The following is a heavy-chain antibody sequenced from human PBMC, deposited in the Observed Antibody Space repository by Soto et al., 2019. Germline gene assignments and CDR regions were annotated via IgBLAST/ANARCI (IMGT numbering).Heavy chain of an antibody. J-gene: IGHJ4*02. D-gene: IGHD1-26*01. CDR1: GGSVSSANYY. CDR2: IYYSGNT. Sequence: QVQLQESGPGLVKPSETLSLTCTVSGGSVSSANYYWGWIRQPPGKGLEWIGSIYYSGNTNYNPSLNSRVTISVDTSKNQFSLRLSSVTAADTAVYYCARVSGCYYHVYYFDYWGQGTLVTVSS. CDR3: ARVSGCYYHVYYFDY. V-gene: IGHV4-61*01.